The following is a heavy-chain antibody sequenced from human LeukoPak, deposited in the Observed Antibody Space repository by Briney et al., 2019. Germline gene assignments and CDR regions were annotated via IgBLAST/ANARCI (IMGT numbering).Heavy chain of an antibody. J-gene: IGHJ4*02. Sequence: ASVRVCCKASGYTFTSYGISWVRQAPGQGLEWMGWISAYNGNTNYEQKLQGRVTMTTDTSTSTAYMELRSLRSDDTAVYYCARGAEDPYYYDSSGYDYFDYWGQGTLVTVSS. CDR1: GYTFTSYG. CDR2: ISAYNGNT. D-gene: IGHD3-22*01. CDR3: ARGAEDPYYYDSSGYDYFDY. V-gene: IGHV1-18*01.